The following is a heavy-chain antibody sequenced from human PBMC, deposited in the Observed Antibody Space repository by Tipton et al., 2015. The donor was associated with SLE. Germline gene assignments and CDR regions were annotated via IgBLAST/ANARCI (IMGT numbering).Heavy chain of an antibody. Sequence: SLRLSCAASGFTFSSYVLHWVRQAPGRGLEYVSAISANGESTYYANSVKGRFTISRDNSKNTLYLQMGSLRSEDMAVYYCVRFRQGDVTRHFYGMDVWGQGTTVTVSS. J-gene: IGHJ6*02. V-gene: IGHV3-64*01. CDR1: GFTFSSYV. CDR3: VRFRQGDVTRHFYGMDV. D-gene: IGHD5-24*01. CDR2: ISANGEST.